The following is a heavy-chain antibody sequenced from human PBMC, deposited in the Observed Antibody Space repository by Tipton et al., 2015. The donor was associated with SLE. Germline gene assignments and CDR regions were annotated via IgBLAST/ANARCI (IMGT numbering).Heavy chain of an antibody. D-gene: IGHD5-24*01. Sequence: QLVQSGAEVKKPGESLKISCKGSGYSFTSYWIGWVRQAPGQGLEWMGWISAYNGNTNYAQKLQGRVTMTTDTSTSTAYMELRSLRSDDTAVYYCARAQFALDAFDIWGQGTMVTVSS. V-gene: IGHV1-18*04. CDR1: GYSFTSYW. J-gene: IGHJ3*02. CDR3: ARAQFALDAFDI. CDR2: ISAYNGNT.